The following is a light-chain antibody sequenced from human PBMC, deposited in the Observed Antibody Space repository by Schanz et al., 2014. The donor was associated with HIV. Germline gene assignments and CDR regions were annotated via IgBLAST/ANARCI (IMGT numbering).Light chain of an antibody. CDR1: SSDVGGYYY. CDR3: SSYACSNNLVV. CDR2: EVT. Sequence: QSALTQPPSASGSPGQSVNISCTGTSSDVGGYYYVSWYQQHPGKAPKLMIYEVTKRPSGVPDRFSGSKSGNTASLTVSGLQAEEEGDYYCSSYACSNNLVVFGGGTKLTVL. J-gene: IGLJ2*01. V-gene: IGLV2-8*01.